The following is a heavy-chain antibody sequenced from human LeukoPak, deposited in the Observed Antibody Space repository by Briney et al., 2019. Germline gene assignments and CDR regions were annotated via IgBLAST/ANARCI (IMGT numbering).Heavy chain of an antibody. CDR3: AREGGYCSSTSCSGGGYYGMDV. CDR2: ISGSSSYI. D-gene: IGHD2-2*01. Sequence: GGSLRLSCAASGFTFSSYSMNWVRQAPGKGLEWVSSISGSSSYIYYADSVKGRFTISRDNAKNSLYPQMNSLRAEDTAVYYCAREGGYCSSTSCSGGGYYGMDVWGQGTTVTVSS. J-gene: IGHJ6*02. CDR1: GFTFSSYS. V-gene: IGHV3-21*01.